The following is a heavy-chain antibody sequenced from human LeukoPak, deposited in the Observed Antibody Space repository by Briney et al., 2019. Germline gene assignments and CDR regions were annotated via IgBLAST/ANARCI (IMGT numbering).Heavy chain of an antibody. J-gene: IGHJ4*02. CDR3: ATSIVVVTGSDY. D-gene: IGHD2-21*02. CDR2: FDPEDGET. V-gene: IGHV1-24*01. CDR1: GYTLTELS. Sequence: ASVKVSCKVSGYTLTELSMHWVRQAPGKGLEWMGGFDPEDGETIYAQKFQGRVTMTEDTSTDTAYMELSSPRSEDTAVYYCATSIVVVTGSDYWGQGTLVTVSS.